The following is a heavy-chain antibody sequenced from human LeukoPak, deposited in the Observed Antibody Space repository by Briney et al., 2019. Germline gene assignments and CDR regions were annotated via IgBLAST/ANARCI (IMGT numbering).Heavy chain of an antibody. D-gene: IGHD4-17*01. CDR1: GYTFTNYY. V-gene: IGHV1-46*01. CDR2: INPRGGST. Sequence: ASVKVSCKASGYTFTNYYMHWVRQAPGQGREWMGIINPRGGSTSYTQKFQGRVTMTRDMSTSTVYMELSSLRSEDTAVYYCARGNKDYGDYARGLSDYWGQGTLVTVSS. J-gene: IGHJ4*02. CDR3: ARGNKDYGDYARGLSDY.